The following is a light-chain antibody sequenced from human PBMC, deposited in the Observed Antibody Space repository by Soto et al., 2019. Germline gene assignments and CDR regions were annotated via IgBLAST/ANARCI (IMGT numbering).Light chain of an antibody. J-gene: IGKJ1*01. CDR3: QQYNSYS. CDR2: DVS. V-gene: IGKV1-5*01. Sequence: DIQITQSPSTLSASVGDRVTITCRASESISSWLAWYQQKPGKAPKLLIYDVSSLESGVPSRFSGSGSGTEFTLTISSLQPDDFATYYCQQYNSYSFGQGTKVDI. CDR1: ESISSW.